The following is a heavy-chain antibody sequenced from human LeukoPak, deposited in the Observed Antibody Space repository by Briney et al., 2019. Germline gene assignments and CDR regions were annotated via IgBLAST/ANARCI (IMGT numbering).Heavy chain of an antibody. CDR1: GGSISSYY. CDR2: IYYSGST. Sequence: PSETLSLTCTVSGGSISSYYRSWIRQPPGKGLEWIGYIYYSGSTNYNPSLKSRVTISVDTSKNQFSLKLSSVTAADTAVYYCARAPYYLSWFDPWGQGTMVTVSS. D-gene: IGHD3-10*01. CDR3: ARAPYYLSWFDP. V-gene: IGHV4-59*01. J-gene: IGHJ5*02.